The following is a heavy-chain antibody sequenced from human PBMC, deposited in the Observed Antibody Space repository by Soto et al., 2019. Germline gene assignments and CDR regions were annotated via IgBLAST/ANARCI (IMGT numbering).Heavy chain of an antibody. D-gene: IGHD5-18*01. V-gene: IGHV1-18*01. J-gene: IGHJ4*02. Sequence: GASVKVSCKASGYTFTSYGISWVRQAPGQGLEWMGWISACNGNTNYAQKLQGRVTMTTDTSTSTAYMELRSLRSDDTAVYYCAREYLTGYSYGNYLTYPAGPRMNDYWGQGTLVTVSS. CDR2: ISACNGNT. CDR3: AREYLTGYSYGNYLTYPAGPRMNDY. CDR1: GYTFTSYG.